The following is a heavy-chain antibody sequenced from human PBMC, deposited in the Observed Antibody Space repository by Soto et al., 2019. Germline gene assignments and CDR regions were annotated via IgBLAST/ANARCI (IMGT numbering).Heavy chain of an antibody. V-gene: IGHV3-23*01. CDR2: ISGSGGST. J-gene: IGHJ4*02. CDR3: AKSSTTRYSGSYPLGY. Sequence: GGSLRLSCAASGFTFSSYAMSWVRQAPGKGLEWVSAISGSGGSTYYADSVKGRFTISRDNSKNTLYLQMNSLRAEDTAVYYCAKSSTTRYSGSYPLGYWGQGTLVTVSS. CDR1: GFTFSSYA. D-gene: IGHD1-26*01.